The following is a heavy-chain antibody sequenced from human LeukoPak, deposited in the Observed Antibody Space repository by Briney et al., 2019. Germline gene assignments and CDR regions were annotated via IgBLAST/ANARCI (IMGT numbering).Heavy chain of an antibody. Sequence: SETLSLTCTVSGGSISSYYWSWIRQPPGKGLEWIGYIYYSGSTNYNPSLKSRVTISVDTSKNQFSLKLSSVTAADTAVYYCARHLASNGSSPGWYFDLWGRGTLVTVSS. CDR2: IYYSGST. J-gene: IGHJ2*01. CDR3: ARHLASNGSSPGWYFDL. V-gene: IGHV4-59*08. CDR1: GGSISSYY. D-gene: IGHD3-22*01.